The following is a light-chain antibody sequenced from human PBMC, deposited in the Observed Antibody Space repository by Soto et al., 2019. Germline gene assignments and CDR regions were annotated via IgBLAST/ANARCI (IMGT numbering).Light chain of an antibody. CDR1: QGISNY. CDR3: QRYNSALPYT. V-gene: IGKV1-27*01. CDR2: AAC. Sequence: DIQMTQAPSSLSASVGDRVTITCRASQGISNYLAWYQQKPGKVPKLLIYAACTSQSGVPSRFSGSGSGTDFTLTISSLRPEDVATYYCQRYNSALPYTFGQGTKLEIK. J-gene: IGKJ2*01.